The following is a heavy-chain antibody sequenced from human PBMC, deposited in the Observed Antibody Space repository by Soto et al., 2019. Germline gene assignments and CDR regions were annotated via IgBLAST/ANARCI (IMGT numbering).Heavy chain of an antibody. CDR3: ARGGGSSFFDY. CDR1: GYTFTIYT. D-gene: IGHD1-26*01. V-gene: IGHV1-3*01. J-gene: IGHJ4*02. Sequence: ASVKVSCKVSGYTFTIYTLHWVRQAPGQRLEWMGWINAGNGNTKNSQRFQGGVSFTRDTSATTVSMELSSLRSEDTAVYYCARGGGSSFFDYWGQGALVTVSS. CDR2: INAGNGNT.